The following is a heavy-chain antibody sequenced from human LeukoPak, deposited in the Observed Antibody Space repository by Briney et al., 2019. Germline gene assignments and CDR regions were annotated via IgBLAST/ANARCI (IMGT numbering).Heavy chain of an antibody. D-gene: IGHD3-10*01. CDR3: AFRGVIPNYFDY. Sequence: ASVTVSFKASGYTFKTYSFTWVRQAPGQGLEWMRRISAYNGDTNYAKKFQGRVALTADTLTRTGDMELTSLRSDDTAVYYCAFRGVIPNYFDYWGQGSLVTVSS. J-gene: IGHJ4*02. CDR2: ISAYNGDT. V-gene: IGHV1-18*01. CDR1: GYTFKTYS.